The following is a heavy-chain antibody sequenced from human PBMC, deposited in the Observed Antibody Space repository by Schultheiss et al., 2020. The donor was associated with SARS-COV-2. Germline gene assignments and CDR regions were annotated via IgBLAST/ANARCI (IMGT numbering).Heavy chain of an antibody. V-gene: IGHV5-51*01. CDR3: ARPSLDRIRAFDI. J-gene: IGHJ3*02. D-gene: IGHD3-9*01. CDR1: GYSFTSYW. Sequence: GGSLRLSCKGSGYSFTSYWIGWVRQMPGKGLEWMGIIYPGDSDTRYSPSFQGQVTISADKSISTAYLQWSSLKASDTAMYYCARPSLDRIRAFDIWGQGTMVTVSS. CDR2: IYPGDSDT.